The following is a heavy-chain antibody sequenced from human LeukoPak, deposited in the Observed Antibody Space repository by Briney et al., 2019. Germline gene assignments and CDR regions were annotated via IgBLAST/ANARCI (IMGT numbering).Heavy chain of an antibody. D-gene: IGHD2-2*03. Sequence: SVKVSCKASGYTFTGYYMHWVRQAPGQGLEWMGWINPNSGGTNYAQKFQGRVTMTRDTSISTAYMELSRLRSDDTAVYYCARVAPGYCSSTSCFVYWGQGTLVTVSS. CDR1: GYTFTGYY. V-gene: IGHV1-2*02. CDR2: INPNSGGT. J-gene: IGHJ4*02. CDR3: ARVAPGYCSSTSCFVY.